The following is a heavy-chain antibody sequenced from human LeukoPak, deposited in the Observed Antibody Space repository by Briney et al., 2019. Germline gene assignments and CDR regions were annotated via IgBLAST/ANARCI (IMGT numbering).Heavy chain of an antibody. CDR1: GFAFSDFW. CDR2: IRHDGNAK. D-gene: IGHD2-15*01. CDR3: ASSHDSAGND. V-gene: IGHV3-7*01. Sequence: GRSLRLSCAASGFAFSDFWMSWVRQAPGKGREWVANIRHDGNAKNYVPSVRGRFTISRDNAKNSLYLQMNSLTVEDTAVYYCASSHDSAGNDWGQGTLVTVSS. J-gene: IGHJ4*02.